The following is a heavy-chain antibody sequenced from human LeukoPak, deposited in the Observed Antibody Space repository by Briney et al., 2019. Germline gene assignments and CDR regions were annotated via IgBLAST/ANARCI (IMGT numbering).Heavy chain of an antibody. J-gene: IGHJ4*02. V-gene: IGHV1-2*02. CDR1: GYTFTGYY. CDR2: INPNSGGT. CDR3: ARITEQQLVDETYFDY. D-gene: IGHD6-13*01. Sequence: ASVKVSCKASGYTFTGYYMHWVRQAPGQGLEWMGWINPNSGGTNYAQKFQGRVTMTRDTSISTAYMELSRLRSDDTAVYYCARITEQQLVDETYFDYWGQGTLVTVSS.